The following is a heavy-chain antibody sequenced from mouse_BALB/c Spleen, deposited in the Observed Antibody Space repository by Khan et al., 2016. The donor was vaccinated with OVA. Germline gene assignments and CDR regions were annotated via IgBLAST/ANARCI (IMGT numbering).Heavy chain of an antibody. Sequence: EVELVESGGDLVRPGGSLKLSCAASGFTFSAYGMSRVRQSPDKRLEWVATINSDGYYTYYPDSLKGRFIITRDTAKNNLFLQMRSLKSEDTAIYYSASHLTGSLAYWGQGTLVTVSA. D-gene: IGHD4-1*01. J-gene: IGHJ3*01. CDR1: GFTFSAYG. CDR2: INSDGYYT. CDR3: ASHLTGSLAY. V-gene: IGHV5-6*01.